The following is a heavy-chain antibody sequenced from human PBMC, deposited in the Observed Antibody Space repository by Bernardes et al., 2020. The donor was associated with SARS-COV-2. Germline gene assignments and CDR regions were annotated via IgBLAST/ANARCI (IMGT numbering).Heavy chain of an antibody. CDR1: GFTVSSKY. CDR2: IYTGGGT. J-gene: IGHJ4*02. D-gene: IGHD5-12*01. CDR3: ATQNSGPEY. V-gene: IGHV3-66*02. Sequence: GSLRLSCAASGFTVSSKYMSWVRQAPGKGLEWVSVIYTGGGTYYTDSVKGRFTISRDSSKNTLYLQMDILRTEDTAVYYCATQNSGPEYWGQGTLVAVSS.